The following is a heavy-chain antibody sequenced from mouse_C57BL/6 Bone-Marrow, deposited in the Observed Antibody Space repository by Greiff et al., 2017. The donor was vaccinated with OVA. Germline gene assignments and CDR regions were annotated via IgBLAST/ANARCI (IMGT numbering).Heavy chain of an antibody. CDR2: IYPRSGNT. D-gene: IGHD2-1*01. Sequence: VKLMESGAELARPGASVKLSCKASGYTFTSYGISWVKQRTGQGLEWIGEIYPRSGNTYYNEKFKGKATLTADKSSSTAYMELRSLTSEDSAVYFCAPIYYGNVYYAMDYWGQGTSVTVSS. CDR1: GYTFTSYG. CDR3: APIYYGNVYYAMDY. V-gene: IGHV1-81*01. J-gene: IGHJ4*01.